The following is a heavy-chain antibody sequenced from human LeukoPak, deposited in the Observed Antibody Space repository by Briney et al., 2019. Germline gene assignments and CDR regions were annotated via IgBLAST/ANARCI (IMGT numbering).Heavy chain of an antibody. CDR3: ARRSGYENAFDI. Sequence: SETLSLTCTVSGGSISSSTYYWDWIRQPPGKGLEWIGNFYNSGSTYYNPSLKSRVTISGDTSKNQFSLKLSSVTAADTAVYYCARRSGYENAFDIWGQGTMVTVSS. V-gene: IGHV4-39*01. J-gene: IGHJ3*02. CDR2: FYNSGST. D-gene: IGHD5-12*01. CDR1: GGSISSSTYY.